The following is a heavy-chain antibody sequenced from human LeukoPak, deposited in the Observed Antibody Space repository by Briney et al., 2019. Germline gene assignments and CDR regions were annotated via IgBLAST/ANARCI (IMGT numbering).Heavy chain of an antibody. J-gene: IGHJ3*02. CDR3: AGDPGWFGESHDAFDI. CDR1: GDSVSSNSAA. Sequence: SQTLSLTCAISGDSVSSNSAAWNWIRHSPSRGLEWLGRTYYRSKWYNDYAVSVKSRITINPDTSKNQFSLQLNSVTPEDTAVYYCAGDPGWFGESHDAFDIWGQGTMVTVSS. D-gene: IGHD3-10*01. V-gene: IGHV6-1*01. CDR2: TYYRSKWYN.